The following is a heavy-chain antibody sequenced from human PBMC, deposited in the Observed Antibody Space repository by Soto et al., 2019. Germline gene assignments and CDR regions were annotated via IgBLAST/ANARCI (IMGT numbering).Heavy chain of an antibody. D-gene: IGHD5-12*01. J-gene: IGHJ6*02. V-gene: IGHV5-10-1*01. CDR3: ARLGVDNYYGMDV. CDR2: IDPSDSYT. CDR1: GYIFTSYW. Sequence: GESLKISCKGSGYIFTSYWISCFRQMPGKGLEWMGRIDPSDSYTNYRPSFQGHVTISADKSISTAYLQWSSLKASDTAMYYCARLGVDNYYGMDVWGQGTTVTVSS.